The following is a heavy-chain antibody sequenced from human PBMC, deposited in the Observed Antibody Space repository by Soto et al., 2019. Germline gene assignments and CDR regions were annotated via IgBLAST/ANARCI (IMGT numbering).Heavy chain of an antibody. D-gene: IGHD1-1*01. Sequence: SETLSLTCTVSGASISGFYWSWIRKSAGKGLEWIGRIYATGTTDYNPSLKSRVMMSVDTSKKQFSLKLRSVTAADTAVYYCVRGGTKTLRDWFDPWGQGISITVSS. CDR2: IYATGTT. CDR1: GASISGFY. J-gene: IGHJ5*02. V-gene: IGHV4-4*07. CDR3: VRGGTKTLRDWFDP.